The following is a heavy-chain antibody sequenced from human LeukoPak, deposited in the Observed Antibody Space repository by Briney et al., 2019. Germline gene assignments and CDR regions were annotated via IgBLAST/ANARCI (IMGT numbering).Heavy chain of an antibody. D-gene: IGHD6-13*01. J-gene: IGHJ5*02. Sequence: PSETLSLTCTVSGGSISSYYWSWIRQPPGKGLEWIGYIYYSGSTNYNPSLKSRVTISVDTSKNQFSLKLGSVTAADTAVYYCARFTIVAAAGLDPWGQGTLVTVSS. CDR2: IYYSGST. CDR1: GGSISSYY. CDR3: ARFTIVAAAGLDP. V-gene: IGHV4-59*01.